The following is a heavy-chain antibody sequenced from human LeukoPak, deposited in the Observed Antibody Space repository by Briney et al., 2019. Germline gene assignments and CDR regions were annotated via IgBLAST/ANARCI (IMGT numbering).Heavy chain of an antibody. Sequence: GGSLRLSCAASGFTFSSYAMSWVRQAPGKGLEWVSAISGSGDSTYYADSVKGRFTISRDNSKNTLYLQMNSLRAEDTAVYYCAKGRLPVYGVWFDPWGQGTLVTVSS. CDR2: ISGSGDST. CDR1: GFTFSSYA. D-gene: IGHD3-10*01. CDR3: AKGRLPVYGVWFDP. V-gene: IGHV3-23*01. J-gene: IGHJ5*02.